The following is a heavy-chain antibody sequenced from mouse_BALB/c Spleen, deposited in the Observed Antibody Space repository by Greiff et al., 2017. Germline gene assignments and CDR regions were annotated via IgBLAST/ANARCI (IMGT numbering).Heavy chain of an antibody. CDR3: ARDGVRRSMDY. D-gene: IGHD2-14*01. CDR1: GFTFSDYY. CDR2: ISDGGSYT. Sequence: EVQLVESGGGLVKPGGSLKLSCAASGFTFSDYYMYWVRQTPEKRLEWVATISDGGSYTYYPDSVKGRFTISRDNAKNNLYLQMSSLKSEDTAMYYCARDGVRRSMDYWGQGTSVTVSS. V-gene: IGHV5-4*02. J-gene: IGHJ4*01.